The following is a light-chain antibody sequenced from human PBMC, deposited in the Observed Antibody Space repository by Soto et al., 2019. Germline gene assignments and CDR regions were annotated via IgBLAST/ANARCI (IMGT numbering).Light chain of an antibody. Sequence: EIVLTQSPGTLSLSPGERATLSYRASQNVNSYFLSWYQQKPGQAPRLLIYGTSDRATGIPDRFSGSGSGTDFTLTISRLQPEDFAVYYCQHYGGSPLYSFGQGTKLEI. V-gene: IGKV3-20*01. CDR3: QHYGGSPLYS. CDR2: GTS. J-gene: IGKJ2*01. CDR1: QNVNSYF.